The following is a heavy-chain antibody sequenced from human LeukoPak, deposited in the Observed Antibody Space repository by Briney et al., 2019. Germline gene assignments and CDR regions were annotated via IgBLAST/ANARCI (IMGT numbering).Heavy chain of an antibody. CDR3: ARWDTAMARGYFDY. CDR2: ISYDGSNK. V-gene: IGHV3-30-3*01. D-gene: IGHD5-18*01. Sequence: PGGSLRLSCAASGFTFSSYAMHWVRQAPGKGLEWVAVISYDGSNKYYADSVKGRFTISRDNSKNTLYLQMNSLRAEDTAVYYCARWDTAMARGYFDYWGQGTLVTVSS. J-gene: IGHJ4*02. CDR1: GFTFSSYA.